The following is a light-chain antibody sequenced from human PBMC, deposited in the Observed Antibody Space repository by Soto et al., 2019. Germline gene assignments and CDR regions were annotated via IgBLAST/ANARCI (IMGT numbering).Light chain of an antibody. CDR3: QQYNSYPLT. V-gene: IGKV1-39*01. CDR2: AAS. J-gene: IGKJ4*01. Sequence: DIQITQSPSSLSASVRDRATMPCRASQSIASYLNWYQQKPGNPPKILIYAASSLESGVPSRFRGSGSGTECTLTISRLQPDDFATYYGQQYNSYPLTFGGGTKVDI. CDR1: QSIASY.